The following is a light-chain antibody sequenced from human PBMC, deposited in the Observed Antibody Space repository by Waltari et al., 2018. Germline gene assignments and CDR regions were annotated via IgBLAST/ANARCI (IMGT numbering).Light chain of an antibody. CDR3: QQYNNWPQT. CDR1: QSVSSN. V-gene: IGKV3-15*01. CDR2: GAS. J-gene: IGKJ1*01. Sequence: EIVMTQSPATLSVSPGERATLCCRASQSVSSNLAWYQQKPGQAPRLLIYGASTRATGIPARFSGSVSGTEFTLTISSLQSEDFAVYYCQQYNNWPQTFGQGTKVEIK.